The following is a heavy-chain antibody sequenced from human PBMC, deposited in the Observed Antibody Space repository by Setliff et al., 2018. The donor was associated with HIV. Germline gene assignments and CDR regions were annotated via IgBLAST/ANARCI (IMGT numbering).Heavy chain of an antibody. D-gene: IGHD1-26*01. CDR2: IYYSGST. CDR3: ARGSLILYNWFDP. V-gene: IGHV4-59*08. CDR1: GGSISSHY. Sequence: PSGTLSLTCTVSGGSISSHYWSWIRQPPGKGLEWIGSIYYSGSTNYNPSLKSRVTISVDTSKNQFSLKLSSVTAADTAVYYCARGSLILYNWFDPWGQGTLVTVSS. J-gene: IGHJ5*02.